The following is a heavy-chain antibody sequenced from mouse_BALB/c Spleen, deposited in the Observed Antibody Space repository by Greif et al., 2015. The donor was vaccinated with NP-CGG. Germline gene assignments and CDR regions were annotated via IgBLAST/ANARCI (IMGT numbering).Heavy chain of an antibody. V-gene: IGHV2-2*02. CDR1: GFSLTSYG. Sequence: QVQLQQSGPGLVQPSQSLSITCTVSGFSLTSYGVHWVRQSPGKGLEWLGVIWSGGSTDYNAAFISRLSISKDNSKSQVFFKMNSLQANDTAIYYCARNRRYDGFAYWGQGTLVTVSA. J-gene: IGHJ3*01. CDR3: ARNRRYDGFAY. CDR2: IWSGGST. D-gene: IGHD2-14*01.